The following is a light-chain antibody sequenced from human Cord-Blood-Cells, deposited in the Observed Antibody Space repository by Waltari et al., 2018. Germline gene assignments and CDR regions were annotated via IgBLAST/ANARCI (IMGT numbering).Light chain of an antibody. CDR3: SSYTSSSTLV. CDR1: SRHVGGYNY. Sequence: QSALTQPASVSGSPGQSITTSCTGTSRHVGGYNYVSWYQQHQGKAPKLMIYDVSNRPSGVSNRFSGSKSGNTASLTISGLQAEDEADYYCSSYTSSSTLVFGTGTKVTVL. V-gene: IGLV2-14*01. CDR2: DVS. J-gene: IGLJ1*01.